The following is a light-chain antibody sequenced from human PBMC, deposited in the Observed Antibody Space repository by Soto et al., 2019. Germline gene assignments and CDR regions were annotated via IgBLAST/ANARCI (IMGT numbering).Light chain of an antibody. V-gene: IGLV2-23*01. J-gene: IGLJ2*01. Sequence: QSALTQPASVSGSPGQSITISCTGTSSDVGSYNLVSWYQHLPGKAPKLMIYEGLMIYEGSKRPSGVSNRFSGSKSGNTASLSISRLQAEDEADCYCYSYTGSSTYVLFGGGTKLTVL. CDR2: EGS. CDR1: SSDVGSYNL. CDR3: YSYTGSSTYVL.